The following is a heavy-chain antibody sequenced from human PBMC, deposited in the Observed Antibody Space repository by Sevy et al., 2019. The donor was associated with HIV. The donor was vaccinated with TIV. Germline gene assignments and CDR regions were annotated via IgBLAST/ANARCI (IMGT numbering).Heavy chain of an antibody. J-gene: IGHJ4*02. CDR1: GFGFSNYD. V-gene: IGHV3-30*04. D-gene: IGHD2-21*01. Sequence: GGSLRLSCPASGFGFSNYDMNWVRQAPGKGLEWVAAISYEGSNKYYADSVRGRFTISRDNSKNPLYLQMNSLRADDTLKKNYARCDRRGDDNDVRLVITKGHDSWGQGTLVTVSS. CDR2: ISYEGSNK. CDR3: ARCDRRGDDNDVRLVITKGHDS.